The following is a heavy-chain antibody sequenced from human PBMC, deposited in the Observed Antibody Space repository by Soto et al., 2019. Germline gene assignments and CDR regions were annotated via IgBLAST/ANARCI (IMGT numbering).Heavy chain of an antibody. CDR3: ARVPNYYYGMDV. CDR2: IYSGGST. J-gene: IGHJ6*02. V-gene: IGHV3-53*01. Sequence: GGSLRLSCAASGFTVSSNYMSWVRQAPGKGLEWVSVIYSGGSTYYADSLKGRFTISRDNSKNTLYLQMNSLRAEDTAVYYCARVPNYYYGMDVWGQGTTVTVSS. CDR1: GFTVSSNY.